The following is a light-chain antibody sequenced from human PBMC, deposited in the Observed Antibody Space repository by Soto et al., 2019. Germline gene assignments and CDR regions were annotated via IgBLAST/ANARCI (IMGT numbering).Light chain of an antibody. CDR1: QSVSSSY. Sequence: EIVLKQSPGTLPLSPGERATLSCRASQSVSSSYLAWYQQKPGQAPRLLIYGASSRATGIPDRFSGSGSGTDFTLLISRLEPEDFAVYYCQQYGSSLITFGQGTRVEIK. CDR3: QQYGSSLIT. CDR2: GAS. V-gene: IGKV3-20*01. J-gene: IGKJ5*01.